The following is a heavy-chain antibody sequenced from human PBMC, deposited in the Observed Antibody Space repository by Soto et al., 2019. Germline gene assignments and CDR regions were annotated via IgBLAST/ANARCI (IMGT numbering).Heavy chain of an antibody. Sequence: GESLKISCAASGFTFSSYAMHWVRQAPGKGLEWVAVISYDGSNKYYADSVKGRFTISRDNSKNTLYLQMNSLRAEDTAVYYCARDIRTVTIHYYYGMDVWGQGTTVTVSS. CDR2: ISYDGSNK. J-gene: IGHJ6*02. V-gene: IGHV3-30-3*01. D-gene: IGHD4-17*01. CDR1: GFTFSSYA. CDR3: ARDIRTVTIHYYYGMDV.